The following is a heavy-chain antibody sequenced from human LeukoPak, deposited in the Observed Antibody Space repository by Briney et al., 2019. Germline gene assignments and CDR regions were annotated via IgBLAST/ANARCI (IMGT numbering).Heavy chain of an antibody. CDR2: IKSKTDGGTT. D-gene: IGHD4-17*01. CDR1: GFTFSNVW. V-gene: IGHV3-15*01. J-gene: IGHJ4*02. CDR3: TTYGDYEGLIDY. Sequence: GGSLRLSCAASGFTFSNVWMSWVRQAPGKGLEWVGRIKSKTDGGTTDYAAPVKGRFTISRDDSKNTLYVQMNSLKTEDTAVYYCTTYGDYEGLIDYWGQGTLVTVSS.